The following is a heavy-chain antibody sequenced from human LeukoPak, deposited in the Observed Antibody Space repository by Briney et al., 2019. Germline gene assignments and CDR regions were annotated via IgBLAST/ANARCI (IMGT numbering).Heavy chain of an antibody. V-gene: IGHV4-39*01. CDR2: IYFSGST. CDR3: ARLPATYYYGSGSSYYYYYMDV. CDR1: GGSISSSSYY. D-gene: IGHD3-10*01. J-gene: IGHJ6*03. Sequence: PSETLSLTCTVSGGSISSSSYYWGWIRQPPGKGLEWIGSIYFSGSTYYNPSLKSRVTISVDTSKNQFSLKLSSVTAADTAVYYCARLPATYYYGSGSSYYYYYMDVWGKGTTVTVSS.